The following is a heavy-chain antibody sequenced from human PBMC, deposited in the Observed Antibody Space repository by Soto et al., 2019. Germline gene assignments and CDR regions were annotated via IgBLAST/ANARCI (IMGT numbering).Heavy chain of an antibody. CDR2: ISWNSGSI. J-gene: IGHJ4*02. D-gene: IGHD6-6*01. V-gene: IGHV3-9*01. CDR3: AKVIVLAASTIEF. Sequence: PGGSLRLSCAASGFTFDDYAMHWVRQAPGKGLEWVSGISWNSGSIGYADSVKGRFTISRDNAKSTVYLQMNSLRVEDTALYYCAKVIVLAASTIEFRGTGTLGTVSS. CDR1: GFTFDDYA.